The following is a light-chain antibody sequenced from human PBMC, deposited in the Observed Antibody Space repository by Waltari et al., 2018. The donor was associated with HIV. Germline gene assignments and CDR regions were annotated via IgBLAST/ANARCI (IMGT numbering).Light chain of an antibody. CDR2: AAS. V-gene: IGKV1-39*01. Sequence: DIQMTQFPSSLSASVGDRVTITCRASQNIKTYLNWYQQKPGKAPNRLIYAASTLHSGVPSRFRGSGSGTDFTLTISSLQPEDFATYYCQQSYNPLRITFGPGTKVDIK. CDR3: QQSYNPLRIT. J-gene: IGKJ3*01. CDR1: QNIKTY.